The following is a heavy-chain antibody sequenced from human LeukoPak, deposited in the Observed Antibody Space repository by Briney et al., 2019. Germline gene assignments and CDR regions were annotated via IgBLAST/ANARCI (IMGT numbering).Heavy chain of an antibody. CDR2: ISSTSSYI. CDR1: AFTFRSYS. J-gene: IGHJ6*04. CDR3: ARTRAGYRLQYFWMDV. D-gene: IGHD5-24*01. V-gene: IGHV3-21*01. Sequence: GGCLRLSFGASAFTFRSYSMKWVRQAPGKGLGGGSSISSTSSYIYYADSVKGRFTISRDNAKNSLYLQMNSLRAEDTAVYYCARTRAGYRLQYFWMDVWGRGSTVTISS.